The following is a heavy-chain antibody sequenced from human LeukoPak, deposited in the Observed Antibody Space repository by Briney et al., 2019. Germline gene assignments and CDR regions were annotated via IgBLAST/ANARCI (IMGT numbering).Heavy chain of an antibody. CDR2: ITGDGAGT. J-gene: IGHJ6*02. D-gene: IGHD5-12*01. CDR1: GFILDDYA. Sequence: GGSLRLSCAASGFILDDYAMLWVRQAPGKGLEWVSLITGDGAGTHYEDSVRGRFTISRDNSKNSLCLIKNSLRTEDTPLYNSTRGRVATGGGVKSVMDVGGQGTTVTVSS. CDR3: TRGRVATGGGVKSVMDV. V-gene: IGHV3-43*02.